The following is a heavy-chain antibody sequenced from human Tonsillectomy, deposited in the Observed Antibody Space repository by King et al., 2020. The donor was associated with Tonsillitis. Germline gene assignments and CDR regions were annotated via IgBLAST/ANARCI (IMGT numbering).Heavy chain of an antibody. Sequence: VQLQESGPGLVKPSETLSLTCAVSGYSISSGYYWGWIRQPPGKGLEWIGNIYHSGNTYYNPSLRSRVTISVDTSKNQFSLKLRSVTAADTAVYYCAILDYGGNSFFDYWGQGTLVTVSS. CDR1: GYSISSGYY. J-gene: IGHJ4*02. D-gene: IGHD4-23*01. V-gene: IGHV4-38-2*01. CDR2: IYHSGNT. CDR3: AILDYGGNSFFDY.